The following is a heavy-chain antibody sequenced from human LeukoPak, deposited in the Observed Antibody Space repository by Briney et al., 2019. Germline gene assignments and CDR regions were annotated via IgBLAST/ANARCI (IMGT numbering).Heavy chain of an antibody. V-gene: IGHV5-51*01. CDR1: GYSFTSYW. Sequence: GESLKSSGKGFGYSFTSYWIGWVRQIPGKGLAWIGIINPGDLDTRYGPSFQGQVTISAGKSISTAYLQRSSLKASDTAMYYCARPYYYDSSGYYGPPDYWGQGTLVTVSS. CDR2: INPGDLDT. CDR3: ARPYYYDSSGYYGPPDY. J-gene: IGHJ4*02. D-gene: IGHD3-22*01.